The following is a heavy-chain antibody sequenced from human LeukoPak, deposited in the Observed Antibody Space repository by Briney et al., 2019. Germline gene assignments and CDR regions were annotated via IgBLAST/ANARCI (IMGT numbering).Heavy chain of an antibody. CDR3: AKDTGTGWSFDS. J-gene: IGHJ5*01. Sequence: GGSLRLSCAASGFTFVAYAMHWVRQAPGKGLEWVSLINRDGRTTKYGDSVKGQFTISRDNSKTSLNLEMNSLRSEDSALYYCAKDTGTGWSFDSWGQGTLVTVSS. V-gene: IGHV3-43*02. D-gene: IGHD6-19*01. CDR1: GFTFVAYA. CDR2: INRDGRTT.